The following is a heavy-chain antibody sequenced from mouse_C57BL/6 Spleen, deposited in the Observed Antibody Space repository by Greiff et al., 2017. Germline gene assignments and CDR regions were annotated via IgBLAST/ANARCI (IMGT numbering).Heavy chain of an antibody. CDR2: IRSKSNNYAT. CDR1: GFSFNTYA. CDR3: VRDDDYDAWFAY. V-gene: IGHV10-1*01. Sequence: EVQLMESGGGLVQPKASLKLSCAASGFSFNTYAMNWVRQAPGKGLEWVARIRSKSNNYATYYADSVKDRFTISRDDSESMLYLQMNNLKTEDTAMYYCVRDDDYDAWFAYWGQGTLVTVSA. J-gene: IGHJ3*01. D-gene: IGHD2-4*01.